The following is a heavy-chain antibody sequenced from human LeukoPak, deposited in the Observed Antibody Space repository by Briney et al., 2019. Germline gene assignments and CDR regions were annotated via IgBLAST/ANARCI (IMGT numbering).Heavy chain of an antibody. Sequence: GASVKVSCKASGGTFSSYAISWVRQAPGQGLEWMGRIIPILGIANYAQKFQGRVTITADKSTSTAYMELSSLRSEDTAVYYCARVDYYDSSGYYSYYFDYWGQGTLVTVSS. CDR1: GGTFSSYA. V-gene: IGHV1-69*04. J-gene: IGHJ4*02. CDR2: IIPILGIA. CDR3: ARVDYYDSSGYYSYYFDY. D-gene: IGHD3-22*01.